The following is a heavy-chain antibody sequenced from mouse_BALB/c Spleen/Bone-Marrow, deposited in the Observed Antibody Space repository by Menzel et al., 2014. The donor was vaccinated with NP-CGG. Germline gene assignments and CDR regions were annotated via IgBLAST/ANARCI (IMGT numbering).Heavy chain of an antibody. CDR3: ARSGYGDY. CDR2: FDPYNGGT. D-gene: IGHD2-14*01. J-gene: IGHJ2*01. Sequence: VESGTSVKVSCKASGYAFTSYNIYWVKQSHGKSLGWIGYFDPYNGGTDYNQKFKGKATLTVDKSSSTAYMHLNSLTSEDSAVYYCARSGYGDYWGQGTTLTVSS. V-gene: IGHV1S135*01. CDR1: GYAFTSYN.